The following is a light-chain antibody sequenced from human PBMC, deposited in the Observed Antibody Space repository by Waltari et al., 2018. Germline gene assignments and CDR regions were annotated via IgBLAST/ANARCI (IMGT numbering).Light chain of an antibody. J-gene: IGKJ3*01. CDR3: QQFSSLPFT. Sequence: IQMTQSPSSLSASVGDKVTITCHASETIRSSLAWYQQRPGKAPKTLIYKAYTLETGVPSRFSGSGSGTDFTLTISSLQPEDFATYYCQQFSSLPFTFGPGTKLDIK. CDR1: ETIRSS. CDR2: KAY. V-gene: IGKV1-13*02.